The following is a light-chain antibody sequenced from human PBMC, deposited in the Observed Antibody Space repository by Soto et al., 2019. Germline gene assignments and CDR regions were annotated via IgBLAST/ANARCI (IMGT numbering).Light chain of an antibody. CDR2: KAS. Sequence: DIQMTQSPSTLSASVGDRVTITCRASERINGWLAWYQQKPGKAPKLLIYKASTLQSGVPSRFSGSGSGTEFTLTIGSLQPDDFATYFCQQYESYSPFTFGPGTKVDV. CDR3: QQYESYSPFT. CDR1: ERINGW. J-gene: IGKJ3*01. V-gene: IGKV1-5*03.